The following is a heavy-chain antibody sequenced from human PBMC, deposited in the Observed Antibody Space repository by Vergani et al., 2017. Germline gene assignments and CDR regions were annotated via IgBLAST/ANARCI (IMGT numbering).Heavy chain of an antibody. D-gene: IGHD6-6*01. CDR3: AREPGVEQLVPNYFDY. J-gene: IGHJ4*01. Sequence: QVQLVESGGGVVQPGRSLRLSCAVSGFTFSSYGMHWVRQAPGKGLEWVAVIWYDGSNKYYADSVKGRFTISRDNSKNPLYLQMDSLRAQDTAVYYCAREPGVEQLVPNYFDYWDQGSLVTVSS. CDR2: IWYDGSNK. V-gene: IGHV3-33*01. CDR1: GFTFSSYG.